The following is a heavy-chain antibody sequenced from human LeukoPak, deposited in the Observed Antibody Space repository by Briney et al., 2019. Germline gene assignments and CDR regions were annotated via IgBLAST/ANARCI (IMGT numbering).Heavy chain of an antibody. Sequence: PGGSLTLSCAASGFTFSSYWMSWVRQAPGKGLEWVANIKQDGSEKYYVDSVKGRFTISRDSAKNSLYLQMNSLRGEDTAVYYCAREGWFGGLDRHPVDIWGQGTMVTVSS. V-gene: IGHV3-7*01. J-gene: IGHJ3*02. CDR2: IKQDGSEK. D-gene: IGHD3-10*01. CDR3: AREGWFGGLDRHPVDI. CDR1: GFTFSSYW.